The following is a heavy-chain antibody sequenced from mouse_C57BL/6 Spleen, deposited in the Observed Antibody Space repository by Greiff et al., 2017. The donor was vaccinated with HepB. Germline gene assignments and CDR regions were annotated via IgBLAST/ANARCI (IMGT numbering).Heavy chain of an antibody. CDR1: GYTFTSYW. CDR3: ARRREPYDGYAMDY. J-gene: IGHJ4*01. Sequence: QVQLQQPGAELVRPGSSVKLSCKASGYTFTSYWMHWVKQRPIQGLEWIGNIDPYDSETHYNQKFKDKATLTVDKSSSTAYMQLSSLTSEDSAVYYCARRREPYDGYAMDYWGQGTSVTVSS. CDR2: IDPYDSET. D-gene: IGHD2-3*01. V-gene: IGHV1-52*01.